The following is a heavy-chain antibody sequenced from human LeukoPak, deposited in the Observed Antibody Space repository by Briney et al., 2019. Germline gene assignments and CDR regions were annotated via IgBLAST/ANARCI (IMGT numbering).Heavy chain of an antibody. J-gene: IGHJ4*02. CDR2: ISGSGGST. CDR1: GFTFSSYA. CDR3: ARDYYDTSGYSFDY. D-gene: IGHD3-22*01. Sequence: GGSLRLSCAASGFTFSSYAMSWVRQAPGKGLEWVSAISGSGGSTYYADSVKGRFTMSRDNAKNSLYLQMNSLRDEDTSVYYCARDYYDTSGYSFDYWGQGTLVTVSS. V-gene: IGHV3-23*01.